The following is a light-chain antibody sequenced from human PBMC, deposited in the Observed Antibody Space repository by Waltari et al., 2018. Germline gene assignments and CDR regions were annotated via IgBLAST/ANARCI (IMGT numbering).Light chain of an antibody. CDR2: KDR. CDR3: QSWDSRTVI. V-gene: IGLV3-1*01. J-gene: IGLJ2*01. CDR1: KLGDRY. Sequence: SYDLTQPPSVSVSPGQTATITCSAEKLGDRYTDGYQQRPGQSPVLVIYKDRERPLNIPARFSGSNWGNTATLTISGTQAMDEADYYCQSWDSRTVIFGGGTKLTV.